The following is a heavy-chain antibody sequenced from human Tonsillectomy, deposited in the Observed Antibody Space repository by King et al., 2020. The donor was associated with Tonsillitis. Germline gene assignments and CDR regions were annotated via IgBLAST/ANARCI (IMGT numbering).Heavy chain of an antibody. CDR1: GGSISSYY. V-gene: IGHV4-59*01. J-gene: IGHJ5*02. CDR2: IYYSGST. CDR3: ARVNSYYDILQWFDP. Sequence: QLQESGPGLVKPSETLSLTCTVSGGSISSYYWSWIRQPPGKGLEWIGYIYYSGSTNYNPSLKSRVTISVDTSKNQFSLKLSSVTAADTAVYYCARVNSYYDILQWFDPWGQGTLVTVSS. D-gene: IGHD3-9*01.